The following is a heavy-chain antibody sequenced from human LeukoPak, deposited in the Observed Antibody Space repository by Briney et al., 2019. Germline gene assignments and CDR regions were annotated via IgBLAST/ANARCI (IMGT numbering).Heavy chain of an antibody. V-gene: IGHV3-23*01. CDR1: GFTFSSYP. J-gene: IGHJ4*02. D-gene: IGHD2-2*01. CDR2: ITDTGGGT. Sequence: PGGSLRLSCAASGFTFSSYPMSWVRQAPGRGLGGVSAITDTGGGTYYADSVKGRFTISRDNSKNTLYLQMNSLRAEDTAVYYCAKDSRIVPAATEFDYWGQGTLVTVSS. CDR3: AKDSRIVPAATEFDY.